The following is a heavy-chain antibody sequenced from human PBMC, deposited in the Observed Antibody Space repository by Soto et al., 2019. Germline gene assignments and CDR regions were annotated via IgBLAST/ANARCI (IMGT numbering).Heavy chain of an antibody. D-gene: IGHD3-10*01. J-gene: IGHJ5*02. CDR1: GFTFSSYA. V-gene: IGHV3-30-3*01. CDR2: ISYDGSNK. Sequence: PGGSLRLSCAASGFTFSSYAMHWVRQAPGKGLEWVAVISYDGSNKYYADSVKGRFTISRDNSKNTLYLQINGLRAEDMAVYYCARDQVADDVVTMEFDPWGQGTLVTVSS. CDR3: ARDQVADDVVTMEFDP.